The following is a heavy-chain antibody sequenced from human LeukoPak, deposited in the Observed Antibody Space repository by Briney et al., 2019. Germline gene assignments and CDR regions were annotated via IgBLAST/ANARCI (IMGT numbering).Heavy chain of an antibody. CDR2: FDTLDGLT. D-gene: IGHD3-22*01. CDR1: GFIFSNYA. V-gene: IGHV3-23*01. Sequence: GGSLRLSCAASGFIFSNYAMSWVRQAPGKGLEWVSSFDTLDGLTNYAESVKGRFTISRDNSKNTLYLQMNSLTAEDTAVYYCAKPLSRYYDSSGYLTFDYWGQGTLVTVSS. CDR3: AKPLSRYYDSSGYLTFDY. J-gene: IGHJ4*02.